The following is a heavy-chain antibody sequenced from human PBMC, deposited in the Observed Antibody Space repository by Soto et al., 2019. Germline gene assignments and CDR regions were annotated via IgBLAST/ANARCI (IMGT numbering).Heavy chain of an antibody. V-gene: IGHV3-30*18. J-gene: IGHJ6*02. D-gene: IGHD3-3*01. CDR2: ISYDGSNK. Sequence: PGGSLRLSCAASGFTFSSYGMHWVRQAPGKGLEWVAVISYDGSNKYYADSVKGRFTISRDNSKNTLYLQMNSLRAEDTAVYYCAKDRVVNYDFWTRYYGMDVWGQGTTVTVSS. CDR1: GFTFSSYG. CDR3: AKDRVVNYDFWTRYYGMDV.